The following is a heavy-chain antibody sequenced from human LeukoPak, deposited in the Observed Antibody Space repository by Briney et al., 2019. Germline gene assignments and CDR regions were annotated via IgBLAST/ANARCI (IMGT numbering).Heavy chain of an antibody. D-gene: IGHD3-10*01. Sequence: GGSLRLSCAASGFTFSSFAMNWVRQAPGKGLEWVSAISGSGGSTYYADSVKGRFTISRDNSKNTLYLQMNSLRAEDTALYYCAKHTGPFDYWGQGTLVTVSS. J-gene: IGHJ4*02. CDR2: ISGSGGST. CDR1: GFTFSSFA. CDR3: AKHTGPFDY. V-gene: IGHV3-23*01.